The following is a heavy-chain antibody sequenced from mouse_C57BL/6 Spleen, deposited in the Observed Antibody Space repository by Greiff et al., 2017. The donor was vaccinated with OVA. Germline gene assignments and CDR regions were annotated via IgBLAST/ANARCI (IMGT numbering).Heavy chain of an antibody. D-gene: IGHD1-1*01. Sequence: QVQLQQSGPELVKPGASVKISCKASGYAFSSSWMNWVKQRPGKGLEWIGRIYPGDGDTNYNGKFKGKATLTADKSSSTAYMQLSSLTSEDSAVYFCARRGTTVVAKPHFDYWSQGTTLTVSS. CDR3: ARRGTTVVAKPHFDY. CDR1: GYAFSSSW. V-gene: IGHV1-82*01. CDR2: IYPGDGDT. J-gene: IGHJ2*01.